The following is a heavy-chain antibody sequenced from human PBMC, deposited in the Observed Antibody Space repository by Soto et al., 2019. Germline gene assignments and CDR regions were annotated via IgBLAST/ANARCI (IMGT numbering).Heavy chain of an antibody. J-gene: IGHJ6*02. CDR1: GYDFTAYD. CDR2: MNPINGAT. D-gene: IGHD6-13*01. Sequence: ASVKVSCKASGYDFTAYDINWVRQASGQGLEWMGWMNPINGATGSARRFQGRVSMTRNTATNTAYLELTSLRSDDTAVYYCGRGPSPRAPAGGTPYYYAIAVGG. V-gene: IGHV1-8*02. CDR3: GRGPSPRAPAGGTPYYYAIAV.